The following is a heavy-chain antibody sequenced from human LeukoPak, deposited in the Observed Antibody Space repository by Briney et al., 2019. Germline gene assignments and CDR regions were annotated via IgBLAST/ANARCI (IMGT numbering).Heavy chain of an antibody. J-gene: IGHJ4*02. CDR2: INPNSGGT. Sequence: ASVKVSCKASGYTLTGYYMHWVRQAPGQGLEWMGWINPNSGGTNYAQKFHGRVTMTRDTSITTAYMDLTRLTSDDTALYYCARGGPSRGTGFYYFDYWGQGTPVTVSS. D-gene: IGHD3-10*01. CDR3: ARGGPSRGTGFYYFDY. V-gene: IGHV1-2*02. CDR1: GYTLTGYY.